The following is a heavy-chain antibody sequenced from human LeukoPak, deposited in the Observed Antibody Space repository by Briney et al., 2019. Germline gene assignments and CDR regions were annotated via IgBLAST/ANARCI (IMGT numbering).Heavy chain of an antibody. J-gene: IGHJ5*02. V-gene: IGHV1-8*03. Sequence: ASVKVSCKASGYMFSSYDINWVRQATGQGLEWIGWMNPNSGNTGYAQKFQGRVTITRNTSISTAYMELSSLRSEDTAMYYCARRASDFWSGRAWFDPWGQGNLVTVSS. CDR1: GYMFSSYD. D-gene: IGHD3-3*01. CDR3: ARRASDFWSGRAWFDP. CDR2: MNPNSGNT.